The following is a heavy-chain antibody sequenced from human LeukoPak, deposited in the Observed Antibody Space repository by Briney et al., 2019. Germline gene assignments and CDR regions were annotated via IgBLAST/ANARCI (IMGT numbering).Heavy chain of an antibody. CDR2: IYHSGST. J-gene: IGHJ3*02. CDR1: GYSISSGYY. CDR3: ASLFYDSSGYYIGAFDI. Sequence: SETLSLTCTVSGYSISSGYYWGWIRQPPGKGLEWIGSIYHSGSTYYNPSLKSRVTISVNTSKNQFSLKLSSVTAADTAVYYCASLFYDSSGYYIGAFDIWGQGTMVTVSS. D-gene: IGHD3-22*01. V-gene: IGHV4-38-2*02.